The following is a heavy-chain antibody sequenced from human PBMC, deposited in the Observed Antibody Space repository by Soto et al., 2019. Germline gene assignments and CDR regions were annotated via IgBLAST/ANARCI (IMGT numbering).Heavy chain of an antibody. Sequence: EVQLVESGGGLVQPGGSLRLSCAASGFTFSSYWMSWVRQAPGKGLEWVANIKQDGSEKYYVDSVKGRFTISRDNAKNSLYLQMNSLRAADTAVYYCARDLIFGVVHDAFDIWGQGTMVTVSS. D-gene: IGHD3-3*01. V-gene: IGHV3-7*01. CDR3: ARDLIFGVVHDAFDI. CDR2: IKQDGSEK. CDR1: GFTFSSYW. J-gene: IGHJ3*02.